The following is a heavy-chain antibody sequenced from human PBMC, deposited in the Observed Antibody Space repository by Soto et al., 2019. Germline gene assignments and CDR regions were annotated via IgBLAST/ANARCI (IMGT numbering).Heavy chain of an antibody. Sequence: SVKVSCKASGGTFSGYAISWVRQAPGQGIQWMGGIIPIFGTTNYAQKFQGRVTITADESTSTVYMELSSLRSEDTAVYYCARVTDSSFLYWGQGALVTFSS. D-gene: IGHD3-22*01. V-gene: IGHV1-69*13. J-gene: IGHJ4*02. CDR1: GGTFSGYA. CDR2: IIPIFGTT. CDR3: ARVTDSSFLY.